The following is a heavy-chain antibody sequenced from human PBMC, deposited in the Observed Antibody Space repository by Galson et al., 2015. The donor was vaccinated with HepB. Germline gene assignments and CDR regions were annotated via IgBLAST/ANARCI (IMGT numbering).Heavy chain of an antibody. J-gene: IGHJ3*02. CDR3: ARGFNYDFWSGINDAFDI. V-gene: IGHV3-48*03. CDR1: GFTFSSYE. Sequence: SLRLSCAASGFTFSSYEMNWVRQAPGKGLEWVSYISSSCSTIYYAHSVKGRFTISRDNAKNSLYLQMNSLRAEDTAVYYCARGFNYDFWSGINDAFDIWGQGTMVTVSS. D-gene: IGHD3-3*01. CDR2: ISSSCSTI.